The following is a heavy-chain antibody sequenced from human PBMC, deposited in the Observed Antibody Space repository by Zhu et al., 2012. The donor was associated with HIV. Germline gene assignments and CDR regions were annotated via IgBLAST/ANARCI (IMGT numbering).Heavy chain of an antibody. D-gene: IGHD6-19*01. CDR3: ARGSGWLGDYFDY. V-gene: IGHV4-38-2*01. CDR2: IYHSGST. CDR1: GYSISSGYY. J-gene: IGHJ4*02. Sequence: QVQLQESGPGLVKPSETLSLTCAVSGYSISSGYYWGWIRQPPGKGLEWIGSIYHSGSTYYNPSLKSRVTISVDTSKNQFSLKLSSVTAADTAVYYCARGSGWLGDYFDYWGQGTLVTVSS.